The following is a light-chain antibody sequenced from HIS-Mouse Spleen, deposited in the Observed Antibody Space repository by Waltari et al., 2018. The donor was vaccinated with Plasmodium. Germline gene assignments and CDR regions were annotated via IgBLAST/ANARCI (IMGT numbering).Light chain of an antibody. Sequence: ALTQPRSVSGSPGQSVTISCTGTSSDVGGYNYVSWYQQHPGQAPKRMIYDVSKRPYGVPDRFSGSKSGNTTSLTISGLQAGDEADYYCCAYAGSYTYVFGTGTKVTVL. CDR2: DVS. CDR1: SSDVGGYNY. J-gene: IGLJ1*01. CDR3: CAYAGSYTYV. V-gene: IGLV2-11*01.